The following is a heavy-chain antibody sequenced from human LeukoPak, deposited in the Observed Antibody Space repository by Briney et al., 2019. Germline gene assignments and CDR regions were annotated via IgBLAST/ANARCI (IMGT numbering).Heavy chain of an antibody. Sequence: QSGGSLRLSCAASGFSFSSYYMSWVRQAPGKGLEWVALINPDGSERYYVDSVKGRFTISRDNAKNSLYLQMDSLRDDGTAMYFCTRDLAAVPGPRMDVWGQGTTVTVSS. CDR3: TRDLAAVPGPRMDV. V-gene: IGHV3-7*03. D-gene: IGHD6-19*01. CDR1: GFSFSSYY. CDR2: INPDGSER. J-gene: IGHJ6*02.